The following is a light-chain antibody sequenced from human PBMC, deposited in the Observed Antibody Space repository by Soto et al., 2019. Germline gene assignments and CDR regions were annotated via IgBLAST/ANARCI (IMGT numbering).Light chain of an antibody. CDR1: QSVRSQ. V-gene: IGKV3-15*01. Sequence: EVVLTQSPATLSVSPGQRAALSCRASQSVRSQLAWYQQKAGQAPRLLIFRASLRATGFPARFSGSGSGTEFNITISSLQSEDSAVYYCQQYNNWPRATFGGGTKV. J-gene: IGKJ4*01. CDR3: QQYNNWPRAT. CDR2: RAS.